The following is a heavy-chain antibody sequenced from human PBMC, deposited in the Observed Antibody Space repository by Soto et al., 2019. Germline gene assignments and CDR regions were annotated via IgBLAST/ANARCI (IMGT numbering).Heavy chain of an antibody. Sequence: GGSLRLSCAASGFTFSSYGIHWVRQAPGKGLEWVAVIWYDGSNKYYADSVKGRFTISRDNSKNTLYLQMNSLRAEDTAVYYCARAGHWGHDAFDIWGQGTMVTVSS. CDR3: ARAGHWGHDAFDI. V-gene: IGHV3-33*01. CDR1: GFTFSSYG. J-gene: IGHJ3*02. D-gene: IGHD7-27*01. CDR2: IWYDGSNK.